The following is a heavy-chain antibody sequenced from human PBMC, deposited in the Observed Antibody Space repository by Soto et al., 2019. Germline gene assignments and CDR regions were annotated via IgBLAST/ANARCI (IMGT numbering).Heavy chain of an antibody. J-gene: IGHJ4*01. CDR2: ISGSGGST. CDR1: GFTFSSYA. CDR3: AKASVAKRSDLYYFDY. D-gene: IGHD2-15*01. Sequence: GGSLRLSCAASGFTFSSYAMSWVRQAPGKGLEWVSAISGSGGSTYYADSVKGRFTISRDNSKNTLYLQMNSLRAEDTAVYYCAKASVAKRSDLYYFDYWGHGTLVTVSS. V-gene: IGHV3-23*01.